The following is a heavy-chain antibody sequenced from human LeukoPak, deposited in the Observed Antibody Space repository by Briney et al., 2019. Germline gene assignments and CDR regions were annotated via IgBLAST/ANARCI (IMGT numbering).Heavy chain of an antibody. D-gene: IGHD3-10*01. V-gene: IGHV3-11*05. CDR3: ARDLSGITMVRGSYYFDY. Sequence: GGSLRLSCAASGFTFSDYYMSWIRPAPGKGLEWVSYISSSSSYTNYADSVKGRLTISRGNAKNSLYLQMNSLRAEDTAVYYCARDLSGITMVRGSYYFDYWGQGTLVTVSS. CDR1: GFTFSDYY. CDR2: ISSSSSYT. J-gene: IGHJ4*02.